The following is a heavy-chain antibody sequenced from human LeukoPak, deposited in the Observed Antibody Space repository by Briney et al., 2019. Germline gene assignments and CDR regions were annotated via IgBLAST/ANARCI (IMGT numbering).Heavy chain of an antibody. V-gene: IGHV4-61*02. CDR1: GGSISSGSYY. J-gene: IGHJ5*02. CDR3: ARDQFDP. Sequence: SETLSLTCTVSGGSISSGSYYWSWIRQPAGKGLEWIGRIYTSGSTNYNPSLKSRVTISVDTSKNQFSLKLSSVTAADTAVYYCARDQFDPWGQGTLVTVSS. CDR2: IYTSGST.